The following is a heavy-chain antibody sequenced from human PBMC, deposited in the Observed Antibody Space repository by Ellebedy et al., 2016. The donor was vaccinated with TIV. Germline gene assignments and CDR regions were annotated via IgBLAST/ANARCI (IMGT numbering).Heavy chain of an antibody. CDR3: ATKSVAEPGRIHWYFDV. CDR1: GGTFSDFN. V-gene: IGHV1-69*13. CDR2: FIPMFGTT. Sequence: AASVKVSCKTSGGTFSDFNFNWVRQAPGQGLEWMAAFIPMFGTTNYAQNFQGRVTLTADESTSTVYMELSDLKSDDTAVFYCATKSVAEPGRIHWYFDVWGRGTLVTVSS. D-gene: IGHD6-19*01. J-gene: IGHJ2*01.